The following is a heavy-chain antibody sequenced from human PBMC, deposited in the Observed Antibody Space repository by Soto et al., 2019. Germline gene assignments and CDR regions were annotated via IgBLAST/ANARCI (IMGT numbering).Heavy chain of an antibody. CDR2: ISYDGSNK. D-gene: IGHD3-10*01. Sequence: QVQLVESGGGVVQPGRSLRLSCEASGFTFSSYGMHWVRQAPGKGLEWVAVISYDGSNKYYADSVKGRFTISRDNSKNTLYLQMNSLRAEDTAVYYCARSMVRGGYNWFDPWGQGTLVTVSS. CDR1: GFTFSSYG. J-gene: IGHJ5*02. V-gene: IGHV3-30*03. CDR3: ARSMVRGGYNWFDP.